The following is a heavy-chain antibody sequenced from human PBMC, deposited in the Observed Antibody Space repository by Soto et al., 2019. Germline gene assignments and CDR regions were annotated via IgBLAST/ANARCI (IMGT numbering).Heavy chain of an antibody. CDR3: ARHNGPLYVGYYYDLDV. Sequence: SETLSLNCTASGYSISSTTYYWGWIRQPPGKGLEWIGSIYYSGYTYYNPSLKSRVTISVDTSKNQFSLKLSSVTAADTAVYYCARHNGPLYVGYYYDLDVWGQGTTVT. V-gene: IGHV4-39*01. J-gene: IGHJ6*02. D-gene: IGHD3-16*01. CDR1: GYSISSTTYY. CDR2: IYYSGYT.